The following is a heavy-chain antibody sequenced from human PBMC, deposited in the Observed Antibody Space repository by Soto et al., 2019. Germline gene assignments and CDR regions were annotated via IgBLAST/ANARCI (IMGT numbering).Heavy chain of an antibody. D-gene: IGHD4-17*01. V-gene: IGHV3-30*03. Sequence: QVQLVESGGGVVQPGRSLRLSCAASGFTFSSYGMHWVRQAPGKGLEWVAVISYDGSNKYYADSVKGRFIISRDNSKNTLYLQMNSLRAEDTAVYYCATNGMTTVTTVFDYWGQGTLVTVSS. CDR3: ATNGMTTVTTVFDY. CDR1: GFTFSSYG. CDR2: ISYDGSNK. J-gene: IGHJ4*02.